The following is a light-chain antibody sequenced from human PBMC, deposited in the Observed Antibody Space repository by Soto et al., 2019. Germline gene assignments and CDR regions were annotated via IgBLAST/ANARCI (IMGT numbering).Light chain of an antibody. Sequence: DVVMSPSPDSLALSRGERATTNGTSIQRLRSSSDNRNYLAWFQQKVGQPPKRLIRWASTRESRVADRCSDSGCATVFTFTINYLQAEDVSVYDCQTYYRVPLTFGGANQLALK. V-gene: IGKV4-1*01. CDR3: QTYYRVPLT. J-gene: IGKJ4*01. CDR1: QRLRSSSDNRNY. CDR2: WAS.